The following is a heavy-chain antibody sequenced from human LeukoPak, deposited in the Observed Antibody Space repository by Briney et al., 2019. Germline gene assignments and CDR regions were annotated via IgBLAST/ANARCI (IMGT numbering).Heavy chain of an antibody. J-gene: IGHJ5*02. CDR1: GGSISSYY. CDR3: ARSHSGRILWFEP. CDR2: IYTSGST. V-gene: IGHV4-4*09. Sequence: PSETLSLTCTVSGGSISSYYWSWFRQPPGKGLVGIGYIYTSGSTNYNPSLKSRVTISVDTSKNQFSLKLSSVTAADTAVYYCARSHSGRILWFEPWGQGTLVTVSS. D-gene: IGHD1-26*01.